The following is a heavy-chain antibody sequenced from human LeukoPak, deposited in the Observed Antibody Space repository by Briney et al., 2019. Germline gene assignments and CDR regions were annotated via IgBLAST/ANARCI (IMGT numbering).Heavy chain of an antibody. Sequence: GESLKISCEGSGYSFTSYWIGWVRQMPGKGLEWMGIIYPGDSATRYSPSIQGQVTISSDTSISTAYLQWSSLKASDTATYYCARHSSIAARTPVSLYYYMDVWGKETTVTVSS. V-gene: IGHV5-51*01. CDR3: ARHSSIAARTPVSLYYYMDV. CDR2: IYPGDSAT. CDR1: GYSFTSYW. D-gene: IGHD6-6*01. J-gene: IGHJ6*03.